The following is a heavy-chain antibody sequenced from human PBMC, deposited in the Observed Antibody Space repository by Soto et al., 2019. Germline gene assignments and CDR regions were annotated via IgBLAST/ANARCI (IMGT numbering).Heavy chain of an antibody. V-gene: IGHV1-18*01. CDR1: GYTFITYG. D-gene: IGHD5-18*01. CDR3: ARDDTGVALDS. Sequence: QVQLVQSGAEVKKPGASVKVSCRASGYTFITYGINWVRQAPGQGLEWIGWISPYDGNTHYGQNLQGRVSMTTDPFMGTAYMELRSLRSDDTAVYYCARDDTGVALDSWGQGTLVTVSS. CDR2: ISPYDGNT. J-gene: IGHJ4*02.